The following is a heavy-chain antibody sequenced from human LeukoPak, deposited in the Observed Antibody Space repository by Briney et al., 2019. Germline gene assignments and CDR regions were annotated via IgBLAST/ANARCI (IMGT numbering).Heavy chain of an antibody. J-gene: IGHJ4*02. Sequence: ASVKVSCKASGYTFTSYGISWVRQAPGQGLEWMGWISAYNGNTNYAQKLQGRVTMTTDTSTSTAYMELRSLRSDDTAVYYCARAEALSDNSGYYEDWWGQGTLVTVSS. CDR3: ARAEALSDNSGYYEDW. D-gene: IGHD3-22*01. CDR1: GYTFTSYG. V-gene: IGHV1-18*01. CDR2: ISAYNGNT.